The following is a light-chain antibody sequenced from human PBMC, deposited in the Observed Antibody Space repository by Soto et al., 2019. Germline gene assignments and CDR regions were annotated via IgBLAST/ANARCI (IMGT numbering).Light chain of an antibody. CDR3: SSYTSSSTHV. Sequence: QSAPALPGPRSGTPGQSISLSCTGNSSDVGGYNFVSWYQQHPGKAPKLMIHDVSNRPSGVSNRFSGSKSGNTASLTISGLQAEDEADYYCSSYTSSSTHVFGTGTKVTVL. J-gene: IGLJ1*01. CDR2: DVS. CDR1: SSDVGGYNF. V-gene: IGLV2-14*01.